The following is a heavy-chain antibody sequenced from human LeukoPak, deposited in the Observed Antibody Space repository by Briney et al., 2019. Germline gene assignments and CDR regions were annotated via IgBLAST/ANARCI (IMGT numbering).Heavy chain of an antibody. Sequence: GGSLRLSCAASGFIFSSYAMHWVRQAPGKGLEWVAVISYDGSNKYYADSVKGRFTISRDNSKNTLYLQMNSLRAEDTAVYYCAKDLAVPAAKGSDWFDPWGQGTLVTVSS. CDR3: AKDLAVPAAKGSDWFDP. CDR1: GFIFSSYA. CDR2: ISYDGSNK. D-gene: IGHD2-2*01. J-gene: IGHJ5*02. V-gene: IGHV3-30*04.